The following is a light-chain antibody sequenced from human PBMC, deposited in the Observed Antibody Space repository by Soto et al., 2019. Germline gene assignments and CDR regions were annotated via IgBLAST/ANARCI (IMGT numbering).Light chain of an antibody. CDR1: TSNLGGNT. J-gene: IGLJ2*01. Sequence: QPVLTQPPSVSGTPGHKVPISCSGSTSNLGGNTVNWYQQLPGTAPKLLIYTNNQRPSGVPDRFSGSKSGTSASLAISGLRSEDEADFYCAAWDDSLNAVVFGGGTKVTVL. CDR2: TNN. V-gene: IGLV1-44*01. CDR3: AAWDDSLNAVV.